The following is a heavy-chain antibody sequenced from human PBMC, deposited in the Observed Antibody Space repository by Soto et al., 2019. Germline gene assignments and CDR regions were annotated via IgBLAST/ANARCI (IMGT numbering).Heavy chain of an antibody. D-gene: IGHD1-1*01. CDR1: GFTFSSYS. CDR3: ARDVSDGIPYYYYYYGMDV. Sequence: KPVGSLRLSCAASGFTFSSYSMNWVRQAPGKGLEWVSSISSSSSYIYYADSVKGRFTISRDNAKNSLYLQMNSLRAEDTAVYYCARDVSDGIPYYYYYYGMDVWGQGTTVTVSS. J-gene: IGHJ6*02. CDR2: ISSSSSYI. V-gene: IGHV3-21*01.